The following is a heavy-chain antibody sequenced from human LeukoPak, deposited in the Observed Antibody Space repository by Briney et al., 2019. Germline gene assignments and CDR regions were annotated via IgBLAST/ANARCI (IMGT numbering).Heavy chain of an antibody. J-gene: IGHJ4*02. V-gene: IGHV4-59*01. CDR1: GGSISSYY. D-gene: IGHD3-16*02. CDR2: IYYSGST. Sequence: PSETLSLTCTVSGGSISSYYWSWIRQPPGKGLEWIGYIYYSGSTNYNPSLKSRVTISVDTSKNQFSLKLSSVTAADTAVYYCAGAYYDYVWGSYRYRYFDYWGQGTLVTVSS. CDR3: AGAYYDYVWGSYRYRYFDY.